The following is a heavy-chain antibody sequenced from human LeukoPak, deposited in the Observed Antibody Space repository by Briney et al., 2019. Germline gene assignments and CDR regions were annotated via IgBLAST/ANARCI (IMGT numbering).Heavy chain of an antibody. D-gene: IGHD4-17*01. Sequence: GGSLRLSCAASGFTFSDSAMHWVRQASGKGLEWVGRIRSKANSYATAYAASVKGRFTISRDDSKNTAYLQMNSLKTEDTAVYYCTRHAERTTVTTNAFDIWGQGTMVTVSS. CDR3: TRHAERTTVTTNAFDI. J-gene: IGHJ3*02. CDR2: IRSKANSYAT. CDR1: GFTFSDSA. V-gene: IGHV3-73*01.